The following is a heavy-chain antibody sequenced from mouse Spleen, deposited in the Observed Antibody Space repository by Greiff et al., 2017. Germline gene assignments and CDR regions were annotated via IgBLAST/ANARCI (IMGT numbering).Heavy chain of an antibody. CDR1: GYTFTDYE. CDR3: TRGGNDGYYGY. D-gene: IGHD2-3*01. V-gene: IGHV1-15*01. Sequence: QVQLKQSGAELVRPGASVTLSCKASGYTFTDYEMHWVKQTPVHGLEWIGAIDPETGGTAYNQKFKGKAILTADKSSSTAYMELRSLTSEDSAVYYCTRGGNDGYYGYWGQGTTLTVSS. J-gene: IGHJ2*01. CDR2: IDPETGGT.